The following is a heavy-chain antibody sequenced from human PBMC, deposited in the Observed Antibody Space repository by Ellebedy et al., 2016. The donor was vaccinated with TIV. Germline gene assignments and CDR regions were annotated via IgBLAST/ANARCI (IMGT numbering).Heavy chain of an antibody. CDR3: TRDGGSYGSGRFGRADH. Sequence: PGGSLRLSCAASGFTFSSYWMSWVRQAPGKGLEWISYIDTRSTSLYADSVKGRFTISRDNAKSSLFLQVSSLRDEDTAVYYCTRDGGSYGSGRFGRADHWGQGTLVTVSS. V-gene: IGHV3-48*02. J-gene: IGHJ4*02. CDR2: IDTRSTSL. CDR1: GFTFSSYW. D-gene: IGHD3-10*01.